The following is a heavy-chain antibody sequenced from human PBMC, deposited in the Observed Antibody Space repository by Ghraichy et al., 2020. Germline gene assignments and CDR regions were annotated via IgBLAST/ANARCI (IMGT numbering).Heavy chain of an antibody. CDR1: GFTLSNYW. Sequence: GSLRLSCAASGFTLSNYWMHWVRQAPGKGLEWVSTLGADGRSTFYADSVKGRFTISRDKSKRTMYLQMNSLRADDTAVYYCAKEGGRLGEGAFDVWGQGTKVTVSS. V-gene: IGHV3-23*01. CDR2: LGADGRST. CDR3: AKEGGRLGEGAFDV. J-gene: IGHJ3*01. D-gene: IGHD3-10*01.